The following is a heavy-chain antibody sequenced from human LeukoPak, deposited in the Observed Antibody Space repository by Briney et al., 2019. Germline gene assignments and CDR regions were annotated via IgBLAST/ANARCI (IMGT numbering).Heavy chain of an antibody. CDR2: IYYSGST. V-gene: IGHV4-39*07. Sequence: SETLSLTCTVSGGSISSSSYYWGWIRQPPGKGLEWIGSIYYSGSTYYNPSLKSRVTISVDTSKNQISLKLSSVTAADTAVYYCARRTYDLWSADYTGAFDIWGQGTMVTVSS. CDR3: ARRTYDLWSADYTGAFDI. CDR1: GGSISSSSYY. J-gene: IGHJ3*02. D-gene: IGHD3-3*01.